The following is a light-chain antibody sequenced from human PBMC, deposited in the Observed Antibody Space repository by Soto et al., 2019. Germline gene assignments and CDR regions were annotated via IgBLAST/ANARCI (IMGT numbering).Light chain of an antibody. CDR1: RSIGNN. J-gene: IGKJ5*01. CDR2: AAS. CDR3: QQSFSPHIA. Sequence: EIQVTQSPTSLSASVGDRVTITCRASRSIGNNLNWYQQRPGKAHQLLIYAASSLQSGVPSRFSGSSSGTDFTRAINGLQPEDFATYYCQQSFSPHIAFGQGTLL. V-gene: IGKV1-39*01.